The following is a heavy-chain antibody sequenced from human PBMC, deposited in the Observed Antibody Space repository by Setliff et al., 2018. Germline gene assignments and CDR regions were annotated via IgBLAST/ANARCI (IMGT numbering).Heavy chain of an antibody. V-gene: IGHV1-2*04. J-gene: IGHJ4*02. Sequence: EASVKVSCKASGYTFTGYYVHWVRQAPGQGLEWMGWINPNSGGTNYAQKFQGWVTMTRDTSISTAYMEPSRLRSDDTAVYYCARDRDSSGYPYYFDYWGQGTLVTVSS. CDR1: GYTFTGYY. D-gene: IGHD3-22*01. CDR3: ARDRDSSGYPYYFDY. CDR2: INPNSGGT.